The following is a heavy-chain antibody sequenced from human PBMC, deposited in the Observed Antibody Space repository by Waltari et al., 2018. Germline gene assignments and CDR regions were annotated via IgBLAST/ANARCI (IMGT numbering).Heavy chain of an antibody. Sequence: EVQLVESGGGLIQPGGSLRLSCAASGFTVSSNYMSWVRQAPGKGLEWVSVIYSGGSTYYADSVKGRFTISRDNSKNTLYLQMNSLRAEDTAVYYCARSPNDILTDGGMDVWGQGTTVTVSS. D-gene: IGHD3-9*01. CDR3: ARSPNDILTDGGMDV. CDR2: IYSGGST. J-gene: IGHJ6*02. V-gene: IGHV3-53*01. CDR1: GFTVSSNY.